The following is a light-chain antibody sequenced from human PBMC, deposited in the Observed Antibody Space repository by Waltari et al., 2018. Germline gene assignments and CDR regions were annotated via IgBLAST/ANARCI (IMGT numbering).Light chain of an antibody. CDR1: QNVLSSSYNKNH. Sequence: IVMTQSPDSLAVSLGERATLNYRSSQNVLSSSYNKNHLAWYQHKPGQPPKLLVYWASTRESGVPDRFSGSGSGTDFTLSISSLQAEDVAVYYCQQYYGIPTFGQGTKVEVK. CDR3: QQYYGIPT. J-gene: IGKJ1*01. V-gene: IGKV4-1*01. CDR2: WAS.